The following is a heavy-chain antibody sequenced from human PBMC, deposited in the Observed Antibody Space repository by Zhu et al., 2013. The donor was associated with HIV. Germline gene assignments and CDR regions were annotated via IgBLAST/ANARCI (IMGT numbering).Heavy chain of an antibody. V-gene: IGHV4-59*01. CDR3: ARVPRRRQLPDY. CDR2: IYYSGST. CDR1: GGSISSYY. J-gene: IGHJ4*02. Sequence: QVQLQEPGPGLVKPSETLSLTCTVSGGSISSYYWSWIRQPPGKGLEWIGYIYYSGSTNYNPSLKSRVTISVDTSKNQFSLKLSSVTAADTAVYYCARVPRRRQLPDYWGQGTLVTVSS. D-gene: IGHD1-26*01.